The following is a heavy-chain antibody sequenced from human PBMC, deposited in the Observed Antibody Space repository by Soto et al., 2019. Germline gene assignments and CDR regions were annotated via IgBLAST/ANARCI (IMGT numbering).Heavy chain of an antibody. CDR1: GGTFNSYA. D-gene: IGHD6-13*01. CDR2: IIPILGTA. J-gene: IGHJ4*02. Sequence: QVQLVQSGAEVQKPGSSVKVSCKASGGTFNSYAISWVRQAPGQGLEWMGGIIPILGTASYAQNFQGRVTVTVDKSTKTAYMEVSSLRSEDTAVYYCARQIAAAGTRGYFDSWGQGTLVTVSS. V-gene: IGHV1-69*06. CDR3: ARQIAAAGTRGYFDS.